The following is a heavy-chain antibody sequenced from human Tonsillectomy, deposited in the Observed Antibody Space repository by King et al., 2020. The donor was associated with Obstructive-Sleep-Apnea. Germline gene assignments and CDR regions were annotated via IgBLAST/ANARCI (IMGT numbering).Heavy chain of an antibody. V-gene: IGHV4-59*08. CDR3: ARRGGINWIDAFDV. CDR2: IHYSGST. Sequence: VQLQESGPGLVKPSETLSLTFTVSGGSISNYDWSWIRKPPGKGLEWSGYIHYSGSTNYNPSLNRRVTISVHTSNNQLSLKLRSVIAADTAVYYCARRGGINWIDAFDVWGQGTLVTVSS. J-gene: IGHJ3*01. D-gene: IGHD1-1*01. CDR1: GGSISNYD.